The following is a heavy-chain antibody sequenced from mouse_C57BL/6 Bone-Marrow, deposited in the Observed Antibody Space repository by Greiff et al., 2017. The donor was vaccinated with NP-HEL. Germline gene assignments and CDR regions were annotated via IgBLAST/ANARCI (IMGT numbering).Heavy chain of an antibody. CDR3: ARERSTMITTGYFDV. CDR1: YTFTSYW. Sequence: QVQLQQPGTELVKPGASGYTFTSYWMHWVKQRPGQGLEWIGNINPSNGGTNYNEKFKSKATLTVDKSSSTAYMQLSSLTSEDSAVYYCARERSTMITTGYFDVGGTGTTVTGAS. D-gene: IGHD2-4*01. CDR2: INPSNGGT. J-gene: IGHJ1*03. V-gene: IGHV1-53*01.